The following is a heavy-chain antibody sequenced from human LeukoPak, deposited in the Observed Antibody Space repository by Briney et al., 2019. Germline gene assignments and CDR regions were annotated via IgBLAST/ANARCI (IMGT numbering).Heavy chain of an antibody. CDR1: GFTVSSNY. CDR3: AKPARTDYADY. D-gene: IGHD1-14*01. CDR2: ISGSGGNT. Sequence: PGGSLRLSCAASGFTVSSNYMSWVRQAPGKGLEWVSAISGSGGNTYCADSVKGRFTISRDNSKNTLYLQMNSLRAEDTAVYYCAKPARTDYADYWGQGTLVTVSS. J-gene: IGHJ4*02. V-gene: IGHV3-23*01.